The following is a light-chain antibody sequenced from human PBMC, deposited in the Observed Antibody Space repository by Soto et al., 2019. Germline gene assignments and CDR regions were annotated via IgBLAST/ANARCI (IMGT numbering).Light chain of an antibody. Sequence: EIVMTQSPATLSVSPGERATLSCRASQSVSSNLAWYQQKPGQAPRLLIYGASTRATGIPARFSGSGSGTEFTLTISSLQSEDLAVYYCQQYNKWPTYTFGQGTKLEIK. J-gene: IGKJ2*01. V-gene: IGKV3-15*01. CDR1: QSVSSN. CDR2: GAS. CDR3: QQYNKWPTYT.